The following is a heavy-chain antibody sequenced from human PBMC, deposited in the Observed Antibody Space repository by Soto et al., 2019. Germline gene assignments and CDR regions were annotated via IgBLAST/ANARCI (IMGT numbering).Heavy chain of an antibody. J-gene: IGHJ4*02. Sequence: SETLSLTCTVSGGSISSGDYYWSWIRQPPGKGLEWIGNIYYSGSAYYSPSLRSRLSISLDTSKNQFSLKVISVTAADTAVYYCARPTPILVGPTAIPDYFDYWPQGTLVSVSS. CDR2: IYYSGSA. D-gene: IGHD2-21*02. CDR1: GGSISSGDYY. CDR3: ARPTPILVGPTAIPDYFDY. V-gene: IGHV4-30-4*01.